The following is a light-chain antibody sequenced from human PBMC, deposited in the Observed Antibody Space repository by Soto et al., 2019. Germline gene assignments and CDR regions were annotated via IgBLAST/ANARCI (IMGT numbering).Light chain of an antibody. CDR3: QQYYSYPRSLT. CDR1: QSISSY. J-gene: IGKJ4*01. CDR2: AAS. Sequence: DIQMTQSPSSLSASVGDRVTITCRASQSISSYLNWYQQKPGKAPKLLIYAASTLQSGVPSRFSGSGSGTDFTLTISCLQSEDFATYYCQQYYSYPRSLTFGGGTKVEIK. V-gene: IGKV1-39*01.